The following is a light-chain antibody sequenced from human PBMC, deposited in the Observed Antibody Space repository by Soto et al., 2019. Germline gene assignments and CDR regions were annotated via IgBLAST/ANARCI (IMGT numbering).Light chain of an antibody. J-gene: IGKJ1*01. Sequence: DIQMTQSPSSLSASVGDRVTITCQASQDISNYLNWYQQKPGKAPDLLISDASSLERGVPSRFSGSGSGTEFTLTISNMQPDDFATYYCQQYNGYSRTFGRGTKVDIK. CDR2: DAS. V-gene: IGKV1-5*01. CDR3: QQYNGYSRT. CDR1: QDISNY.